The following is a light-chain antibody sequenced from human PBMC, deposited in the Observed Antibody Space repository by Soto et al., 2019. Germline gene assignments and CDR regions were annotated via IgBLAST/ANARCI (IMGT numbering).Light chain of an antibody. CDR2: GSY. J-gene: IGKJ5*01. CDR1: QSLGGNY. Sequence: EIVMTQSPATLAVSPGDTATLSCRASQSLGGNYLTWYQHKPGQAPRLLIYGSYHRATGIPDRFSGSGSGTDFSLTITRLEPEDFAVYYCQQYGDSLSITCGQGTRREI. CDR3: QQYGDSLSIT. V-gene: IGKV3-20*01.